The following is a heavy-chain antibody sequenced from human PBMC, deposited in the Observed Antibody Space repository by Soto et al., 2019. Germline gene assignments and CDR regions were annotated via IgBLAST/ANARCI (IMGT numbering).Heavy chain of an antibody. Sequence: QVQLVESGGGVVQPGRSLRLSCAASGFTFSSYGMHWVRQAPGKGLEWVAVIWYDGSNKYYADSVKGRFTISRDNSKNTLYLQMNSLRAEDTAVYYCARSGYCSSTSCWPNYYYYGIDVWGQGTTVTVSS. V-gene: IGHV3-33*01. CDR3: ARSGYCSSTSCWPNYYYYGIDV. D-gene: IGHD2-2*01. J-gene: IGHJ6*02. CDR1: GFTFSSYG. CDR2: IWYDGSNK.